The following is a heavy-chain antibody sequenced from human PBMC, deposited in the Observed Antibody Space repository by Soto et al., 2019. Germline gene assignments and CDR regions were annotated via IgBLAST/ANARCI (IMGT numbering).Heavy chain of an antibody. CDR2: INAGNGNT. Sequence: ASVKVSCKASGYTFTSYAMHWVRQAPGQRLEWMGWINAGNGNTKYSQKFQGRVTITRDTSASTAYMELSSLRSEDTAVYYCATEPYYDILTGYGSYYYYYGMDVWGQGTTVTVSS. J-gene: IGHJ6*02. CDR3: ATEPYYDILTGYGSYYYYYGMDV. V-gene: IGHV1-3*01. CDR1: GYTFTSYA. D-gene: IGHD3-9*01.